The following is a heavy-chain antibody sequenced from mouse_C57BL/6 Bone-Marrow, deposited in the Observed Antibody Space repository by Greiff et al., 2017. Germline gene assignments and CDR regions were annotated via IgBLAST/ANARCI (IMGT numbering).Heavy chain of an antibody. V-gene: IGHV1-64*01. J-gene: IGHJ3*01. CDR3: ARGVLRAY. CDR2: IHPNSGST. CDR1: GYTLTSYW. Sequence: VQLQQPGAELVKPGASVTLSCKASGYTLTSYWMHWVKQRPGQGLEWIGMIHPNSGSTNYNEKFKSKATLTVDKSSRTSYMQLSSLTSEDSAVYYCARGVLRAYWGQATLVTVSA. D-gene: IGHD1-1*01.